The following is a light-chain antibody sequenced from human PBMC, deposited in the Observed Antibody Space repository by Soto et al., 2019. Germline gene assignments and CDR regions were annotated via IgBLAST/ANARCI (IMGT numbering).Light chain of an antibody. CDR2: EDN. J-gene: IGLJ3*02. CDR1: SGSIGSNY. CDR3: QSYDTSGWV. V-gene: IGLV6-57*04. Sequence: NFMLTQPHSVSESPGKTVTISCTRSSGSIGSNYVQWYQQRPGSAPITMIYEDNQRPSGVPDRFSGSIDSSSNSASLTISGLKTEDEADYYCQSYDTSGWVFGGGTKVTVL.